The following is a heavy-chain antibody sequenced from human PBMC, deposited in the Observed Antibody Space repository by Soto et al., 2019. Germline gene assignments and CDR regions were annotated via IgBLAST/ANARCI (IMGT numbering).Heavy chain of an antibody. D-gene: IGHD3-10*01. V-gene: IGHV3-30-3*01. Sequence: GGSLRLSCAASGFTFSSYAMHWVRQAPGKGLEWVAVISYDGSNKYYADSVKGRFTISRDNSKNTLYLQMNSLRAEDTAVYYCAKDRGYYGSGSWEPWGQGTLVTVSS. CDR1: GFTFSSYA. CDR2: ISYDGSNK. J-gene: IGHJ5*02. CDR3: AKDRGYYGSGSWEP.